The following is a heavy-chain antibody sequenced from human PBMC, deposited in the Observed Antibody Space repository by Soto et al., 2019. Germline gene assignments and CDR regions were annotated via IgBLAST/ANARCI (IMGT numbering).Heavy chain of an antibody. Sequence: ASVKVSCKASAFTSSGISWVRQAPGRGLEWMGWISTHNGNTIYGQKFQGGVIMTIDKITTTVYMELRRLRSDDTAVYFCAREGILGLFDAYDLWGQGTRVTVSS. CDR3: AREGILGLFDAYDL. D-gene: IGHD3-3*01. CDR2: ISTHNGNT. J-gene: IGHJ3*01. V-gene: IGHV1-18*04. CDR1: AFTSSG.